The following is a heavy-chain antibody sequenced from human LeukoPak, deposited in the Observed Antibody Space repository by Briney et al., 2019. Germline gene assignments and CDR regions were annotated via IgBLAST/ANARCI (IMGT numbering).Heavy chain of an antibody. V-gene: IGHV3-74*01. Sequence: PGGSLRLSCVASGFTFSSHWMHWVRQVPGKGLVWVSRINGDGSTATYADSVKGRFTISRDNAKNTLYLQMNSLRSEDTSVYYCTWSRDGYNSLVYWGQGTLVTVSS. CDR3: TWSRDGYNSLVY. CDR1: GFTFSSHW. J-gene: IGHJ4*02. CDR2: INGDGSTA. D-gene: IGHD5-24*01.